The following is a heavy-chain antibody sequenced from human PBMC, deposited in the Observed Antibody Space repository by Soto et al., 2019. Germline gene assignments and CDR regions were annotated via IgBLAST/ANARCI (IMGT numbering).Heavy chain of an antibody. CDR2: ITSSDVTM. Sequence: EVQLVESGGGLVQPGGSLRLSCAASGFTFSTHSMKWVRQAPGKGLEWISYITSSDVTMYADSVKGRFTISRDNAKNSLYLQMNSLRGEDTAVYFCVGEVGFQLIYWGQGTLVTVSS. V-gene: IGHV3-48*01. CDR3: VGEVGFQLIY. CDR1: GFTFSTHS. D-gene: IGHD2-2*01. J-gene: IGHJ4*02.